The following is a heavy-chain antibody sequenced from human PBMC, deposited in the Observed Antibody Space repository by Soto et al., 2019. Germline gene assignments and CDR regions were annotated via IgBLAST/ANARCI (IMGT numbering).Heavy chain of an antibody. J-gene: IGHJ5*02. V-gene: IGHV3-30*19. CDR1: GFPLRDYV. D-gene: IGHD6-13*01. CDR3: SSRLGSSCSGGLGWRPFDP. CDR2: ISKDGRNE. Sequence: QVQLVESGGGVVQPGRSLRLSCAASGFPLRDYVMHWVRQAPGKGLEWVAAISKDGRNEYYADSVRGRFTISRENTNNTLYLEMNSLRSVYTALYDGSSRLGSSCSGGLGWRPFDPWGQVALGSVS.